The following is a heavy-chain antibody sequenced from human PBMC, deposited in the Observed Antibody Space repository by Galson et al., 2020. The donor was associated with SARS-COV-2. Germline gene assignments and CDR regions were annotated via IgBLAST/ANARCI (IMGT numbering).Heavy chain of an antibody. CDR3: ARHGRGELLFPFDY. J-gene: IGHJ4*02. V-gene: IGHV4-39*01. CDR2: TYDSGST. CDR1: GGSISSSIYF. D-gene: IGHD1-26*01. Sequence: SEPLSLTCTVSGGSISSSIYFWGWIRQPPGKGLQWIGTTYDSGSTYYDPSLKSRLTISVDTSKNQFSLKLSSVTAADTAVYYCARHGRGELLFPFDYWGQGILVTVSA.